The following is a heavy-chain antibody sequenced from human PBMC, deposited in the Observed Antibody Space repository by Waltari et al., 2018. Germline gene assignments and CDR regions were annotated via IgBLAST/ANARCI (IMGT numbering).Heavy chain of an antibody. CDR2: IYRGTLSQSWMD. D-gene: IGHD4-4*01. CDR3: ARLPYSNGGYYFDY. Sequence: QVQLQESGPTLVKSSETLSLSCAVSGYFTSVGYYWGWVRQPPGKGLESLASIYRGTLSQSWMDYYNPSRRSRLTISLDTSRNVFSLKLTSVTAADTATYFCARLPYSNGGYYFDYWGQGIQVTVSS. J-gene: IGHJ4*02. V-gene: IGHV4-38-2*01. CDR1: GYFTSVGYY.